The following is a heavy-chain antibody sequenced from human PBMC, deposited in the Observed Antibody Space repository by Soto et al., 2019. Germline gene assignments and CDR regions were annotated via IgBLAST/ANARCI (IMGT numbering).Heavy chain of an antibody. J-gene: IGHJ4*02. CDR3: ASMGYHYGSGSYPLDY. CDR2: MYNSGST. V-gene: IGHV4-59*08. D-gene: IGHD3-10*01. Sequence: WTWIRQPPGKGLEWIGFMYNSGSTHYNPSLTSRVTISLDTSKNQFSLNLRSVTAADTAVYYCASMGYHYGSGSYPLDYWGQGTLVTVSS.